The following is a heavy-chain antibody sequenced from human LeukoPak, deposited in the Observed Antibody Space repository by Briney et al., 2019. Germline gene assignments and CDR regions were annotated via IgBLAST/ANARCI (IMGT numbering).Heavy chain of an antibody. J-gene: IGHJ6*03. D-gene: IGHD3-16*01. CDR1: GFTFSTYG. Sequence: PGGSLRLSCAASGFTFSTYGMHWVRQAPGKGLEWVAFIQYNGNNKYYADSVKGRFTISRDNSKNTLYLQMNSLRAEDTAVYYCAKVGYYYYMDVWGKGTTVTVSS. CDR3: AKVGYYYYMDV. V-gene: IGHV3-30*02. CDR2: IQYNGNNK.